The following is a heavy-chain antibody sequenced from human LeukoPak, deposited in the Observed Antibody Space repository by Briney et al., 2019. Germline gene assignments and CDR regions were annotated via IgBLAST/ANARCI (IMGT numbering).Heavy chain of an antibody. CDR1: GFTFSSYA. Sequence: GRSLRLSCAASGFTFSSYAMHWVRQAPGKGLEWVAVISYDGSNKYYADSVKGRFTISRDNSKNTLYLQMNSLRAEDTAVYYRARPTYSSSWPNYFDYWGQGTLITVSS. CDR3: ARPTYSSSWPNYFDY. D-gene: IGHD6-13*01. V-gene: IGHV3-30-3*01. J-gene: IGHJ4*02. CDR2: ISYDGSNK.